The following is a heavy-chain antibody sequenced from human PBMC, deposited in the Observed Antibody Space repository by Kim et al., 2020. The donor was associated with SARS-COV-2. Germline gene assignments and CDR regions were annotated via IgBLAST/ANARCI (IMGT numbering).Heavy chain of an antibody. D-gene: IGHD2-2*01. Sequence: SETLSLTCAVYGGSFSGYYWSWIRQPPGKGLEWIGEINHSGSTNYNPSLKSRVTISVDTSKNQFSLKLSSVTAADTAVYYCASLVVVPAAKGRYYYYYMDVWGKGTTVTVSS. CDR2: INHSGST. CDR1: GGSFSGYY. J-gene: IGHJ6*03. CDR3: ASLVVVPAAKGRYYYYYMDV. V-gene: IGHV4-34*01.